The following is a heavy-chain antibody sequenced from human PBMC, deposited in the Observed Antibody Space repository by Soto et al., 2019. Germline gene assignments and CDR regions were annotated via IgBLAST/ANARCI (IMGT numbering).Heavy chain of an antibody. CDR2: MSPNSGNT. CDR3: ARGITAGVDY. V-gene: IGHV1-8*01. Sequence: QVQLVQSGTGVKKPGASVKVSCKASGFTFTIFDINWVRQATGQGLEWMGWMSPNSGNTGYAQKFQGRVTMTRDTSISTAYMELSGLTSEDTAVYYCARGITAGVDYWGQGTLVTVSS. J-gene: IGHJ4*02. CDR1: GFTFTIFD. D-gene: IGHD6-13*01.